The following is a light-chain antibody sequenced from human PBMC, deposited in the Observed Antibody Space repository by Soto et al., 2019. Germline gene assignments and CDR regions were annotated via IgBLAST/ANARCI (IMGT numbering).Light chain of an antibody. J-gene: IGKJ3*01. V-gene: IGKV4-1*01. CDR1: LNILYRANNKNY. CDR2: WTS. Sequence: DIVMTQSPDSLAVSLGDRATINCRSSLNILYRANNKNYLAWYQQKSGQPPKLLIYWTSTRESGIPDRFSGSGSGTDFTLTIGSLQAEDVAGYYCQQCYSLPFTFGPGTIVHVK. CDR3: QQCYSLPFT.